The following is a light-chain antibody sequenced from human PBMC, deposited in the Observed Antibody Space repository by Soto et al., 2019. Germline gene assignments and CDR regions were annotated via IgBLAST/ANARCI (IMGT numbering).Light chain of an antibody. CDR1: SSDVGGYNY. J-gene: IGLJ1*01. CDR3: CSYAGSYV. V-gene: IGLV2-11*01. CDR2: DVS. Sequence: QSALTQPRSVSVSPGQSVTISCTGTSSDVGGYNYVSWYQQHPGKAPKLMIYDVSKRPSGVPDRFSGSKSGNTASLTISWFQAENEADYYCCSYAGSYVFGTGTKLTVL.